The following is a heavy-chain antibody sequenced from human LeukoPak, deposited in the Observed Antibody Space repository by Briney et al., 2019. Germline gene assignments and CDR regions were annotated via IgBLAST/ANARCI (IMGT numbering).Heavy chain of an antibody. J-gene: IGHJ4*02. CDR3: ASYDTFGYSSFDY. D-gene: IGHD3-22*01. V-gene: IGHV4-4*09. CDR1: GRPMRNSN. Sequence: SETLSLLSIAPGRPMRNSNGICPRQPPGQGLEWIGYIYSSGNTNYNPSLKSRVTISVDSSKNQSLLMLSLVTNEDPAVYYCASYDTFGYSSFDYWGQGTLVTVSS. CDR2: IYSSGNT.